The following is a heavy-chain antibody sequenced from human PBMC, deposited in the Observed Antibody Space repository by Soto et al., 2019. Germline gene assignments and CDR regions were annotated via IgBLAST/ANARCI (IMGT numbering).Heavy chain of an antibody. D-gene: IGHD3-10*01. Sequence: RRLSCAASGFTFSSYGMHWVRQAPGKGLEWVAVISYDGSNKYYADSVKGRFTISRDNSKNTLYLQMNSLRAEDTAVYYCAKDWELLWFGELFGYFDYWGQGTLVTVSS. CDR3: AKDWELLWFGELFGYFDY. CDR1: GFTFSSYG. J-gene: IGHJ4*02. V-gene: IGHV3-30*18. CDR2: ISYDGSNK.